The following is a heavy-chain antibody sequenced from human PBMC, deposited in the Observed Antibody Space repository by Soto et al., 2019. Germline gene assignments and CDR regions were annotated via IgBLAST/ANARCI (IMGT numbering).Heavy chain of an antibody. CDR3: ARALLKYDFWSGSLDY. V-gene: IGHV1-2*04. CDR2: INPNSGGT. Sequence: ASVKVSCKASGYTFTGYYMHWVRQAPGQGLEWMGWINPNSGGTNYAQKFQGWVTMTRDTSISTAYMELSRLRSDDTAVYYCARALLKYDFWSGSLDYWGQGTLVTVSS. CDR1: GYTFTGYY. J-gene: IGHJ4*02. D-gene: IGHD3-3*01.